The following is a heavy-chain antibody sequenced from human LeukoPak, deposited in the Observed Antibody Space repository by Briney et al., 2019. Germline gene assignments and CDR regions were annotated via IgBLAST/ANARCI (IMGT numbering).Heavy chain of an antibody. J-gene: IGHJ4*02. D-gene: IGHD3-3*01. CDR1: GGTFSNYA. V-gene: IGHV1-69*13. CDR2: IITNFGTT. Sequence: ASVKVSCKASGGTFSNYAISWVRQAPGQGLEWMGGIITNFGTTNYAQKYQGRVTITADESTSTVYMELSSLRSEDTAVYYCATPRTYYDFWRGYPPFDYWGQGTLVTVSS. CDR3: ATPRTYYDFWRGYPPFDY.